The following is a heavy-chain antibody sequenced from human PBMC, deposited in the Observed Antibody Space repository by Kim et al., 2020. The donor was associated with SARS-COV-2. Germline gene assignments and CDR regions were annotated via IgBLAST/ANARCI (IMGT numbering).Heavy chain of an antibody. CDR1: GFTFSSYS. V-gene: IGHV3-21*01. CDR3: AGGGSSGWYSDY. D-gene: IGHD6-19*01. J-gene: IGHJ4*02. CDR2: ISSSSSYI. Sequence: GGSLRLSCAASGFTFSSYSMNWVRQAPGKGLEWVSSISSSSSYIYYADSVKGRFTISRDNAKNSLYLQMNSLRAEDTAVYYCAGGGSSGWYSDYWGQGTLVTVSS.